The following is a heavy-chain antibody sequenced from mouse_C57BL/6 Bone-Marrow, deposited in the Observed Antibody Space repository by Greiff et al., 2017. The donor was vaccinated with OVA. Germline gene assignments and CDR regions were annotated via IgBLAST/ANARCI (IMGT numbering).Heavy chain of an antibody. CDR3: AIYYGNWRFAY. D-gene: IGHD2-1*01. J-gene: IGHJ3*01. V-gene: IGHV1-54*01. CDR1: GYAFTNYL. Sequence: VQLQESGAELVRPGTSVKVSCKASGYAFTNYLIEWVKQRPGQGLEWIGVINPGSGGTNYNEKFKGKATLTADKSSSTAYMQLSSLTSEDAAVYFCAIYYGNWRFAYWGQGTLVTVSA. CDR2: INPGSGGT.